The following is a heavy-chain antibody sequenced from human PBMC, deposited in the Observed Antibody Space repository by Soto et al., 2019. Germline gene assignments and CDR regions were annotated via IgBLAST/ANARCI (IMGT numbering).Heavy chain of an antibody. CDR1: NSSVNNRYY. J-gene: IGHJ3*02. V-gene: IGHV4-38-2*02. Sequence: SETLSLTCSVSNSSVNNRYYWGWIRQPPGKGLEWIASIYNSGSTHYNPSLKSRATISVDTSNNQFSLRLSSVTAADTAVYYCARAGLRPGWENDAFDIWGQGTMVTVSS. D-gene: IGHD5-12*01. CDR3: ARAGLRPGWENDAFDI. CDR2: IYNSGST.